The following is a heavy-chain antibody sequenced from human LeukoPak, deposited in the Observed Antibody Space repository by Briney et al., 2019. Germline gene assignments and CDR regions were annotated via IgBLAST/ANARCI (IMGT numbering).Heavy chain of an antibody. D-gene: IGHD2-2*01. CDR2: INPSGGST. CDR3: ARDRGYIVVVPAAKGGNWFDH. V-gene: IGHV1-46*01. Sequence: ASVKVSCKASGYTFTSYYMHWVRQAPGQGLEWMGIINPSGGSTSYAQKFQGRVTMTRDTSTSTVYMELSSLRSEDTAVYYCARDRGYIVVVPAAKGGNWFDHWGQGTLVTVSS. CDR1: GYTFTSYY. J-gene: IGHJ5*02.